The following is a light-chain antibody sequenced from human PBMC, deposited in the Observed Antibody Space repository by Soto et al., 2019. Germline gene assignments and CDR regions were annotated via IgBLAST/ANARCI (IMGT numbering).Light chain of an antibody. CDR3: AKWDDSLSGFVV. CDR1: SSNIGSNF. Sequence: QSVLIQPPSASGTPGQRVTISCSGSSSNIGSNFVYWYQHLTRMAPKLLIYRNNQRPSGVPDRFSGTQSGTSGSLAISALRSDDDADYYCAKWDDSLSGFVVFGGGTKL. J-gene: IGLJ2*01. CDR2: RNN. V-gene: IGLV1-47*01.